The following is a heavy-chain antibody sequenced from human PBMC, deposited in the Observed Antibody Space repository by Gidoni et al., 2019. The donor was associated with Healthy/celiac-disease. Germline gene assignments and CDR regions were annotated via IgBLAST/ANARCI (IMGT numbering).Heavy chain of an antibody. D-gene: IGHD1-1*01. CDR3: GPTLERRWDEGYYGMDV. CDR1: GFTFSSYS. Sequence: EVQLVESGGGLVKPGGSLRLSCAASGFTFSSYSMNWVRQAPGKGLEWVSSISSSSSYIYYADSVKGRFTISRDNAKNSLYLQMNSLRAEDTAVYYCGPTLERRWDEGYYGMDVWGQGTTVTVSS. J-gene: IGHJ6*02. CDR2: ISSSSSYI. V-gene: IGHV3-21*01.